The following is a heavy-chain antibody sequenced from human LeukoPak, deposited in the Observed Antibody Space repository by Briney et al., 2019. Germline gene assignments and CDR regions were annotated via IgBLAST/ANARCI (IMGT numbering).Heavy chain of an antibody. J-gene: IGHJ1*01. CDR1: GYTFTAYG. Sequence: ASVKVSCKASGYTFTAYGFSWVGQAPGQGLEGMGGIYTYNGNANYAKTFQGRVTLTSDTSTPTVYMELRNLTSDDTAVYYCARDSSPVAGMGRFWGQGSLVTVSS. D-gene: IGHD6-19*01. V-gene: IGHV1-18*01. CDR3: ARDSSPVAGMGRF. CDR2: IYTYNGNA.